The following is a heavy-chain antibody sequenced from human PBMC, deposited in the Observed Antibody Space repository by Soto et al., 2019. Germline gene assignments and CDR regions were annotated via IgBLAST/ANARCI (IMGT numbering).Heavy chain of an antibody. CDR2: IYYSGST. Sequence: SETLSLTCTVSGGSVSSGSYYWSWIRQPPGKGLEWIGYIYYSGSTNYNPSLKSRVTISVDTSKNQFSLKLSSVTAADTAVYYCARDPKVGSRAFDIWGQGTMVTV. CDR3: ARDPKVGSRAFDI. CDR1: GGSVSSGSYY. J-gene: IGHJ3*02. V-gene: IGHV4-61*01. D-gene: IGHD1-26*01.